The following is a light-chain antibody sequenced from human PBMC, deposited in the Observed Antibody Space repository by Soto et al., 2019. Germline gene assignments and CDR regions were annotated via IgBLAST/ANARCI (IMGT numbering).Light chain of an antibody. V-gene: IGLV2-8*01. CDR2: EVS. J-gene: IGLJ2*01. CDR1: SSDVGGYNY. Sequence: QSVLTQPPSASGSPGQSVTISCTGTSSDVGGYNYVSWYQQHPGKAPKLMIYEVSKRPSGVPDRFSGSKSGNTASLTVSGLKAEDEADYYCSSYAGSNNFVFGGGTKVTVL. CDR3: SSYAGSNNFV.